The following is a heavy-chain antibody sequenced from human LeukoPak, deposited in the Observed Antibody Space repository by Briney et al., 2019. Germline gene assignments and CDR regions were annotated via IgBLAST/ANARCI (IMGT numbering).Heavy chain of an antibody. J-gene: IGHJ5*02. D-gene: IGHD3-10*01. CDR3: ARCLMVRNPNWFDP. CDR2: IYYSGST. V-gene: IGHV4-31*03. Sequence: SETLSLTCTVSGGSISSGGCYWSWIRQHPGKGLEWIGYIYYSGSTYYNPSLKSRVTISVDTSKNQSSLKLSSVTAADTAVYYCARCLMVRNPNWFDPWGQGTLVTVSS. CDR1: GGSISSGGCY.